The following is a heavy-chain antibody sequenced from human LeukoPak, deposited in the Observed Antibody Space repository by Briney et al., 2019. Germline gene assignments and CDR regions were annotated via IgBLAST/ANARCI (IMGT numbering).Heavy chain of an antibody. J-gene: IGHJ4*02. Sequence: GGTLRLSCAASGVTFSNSNMNWVRQAPGKGLEWLSYISRTTDAIYYADSVKGRFTISRDNAKNLLYLQMNSLTDEDTAVYYCATDSYSRFDYWGPGTLVTVSS. CDR2: ISRTTDAI. CDR1: GVTFSNSN. CDR3: ATDSYSRFDY. D-gene: IGHD3-22*01. V-gene: IGHV3-48*02.